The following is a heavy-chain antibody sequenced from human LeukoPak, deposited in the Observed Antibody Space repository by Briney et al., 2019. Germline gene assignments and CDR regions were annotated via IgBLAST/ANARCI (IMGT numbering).Heavy chain of an antibody. D-gene: IGHD3-22*01. CDR3: ARDLDSGNYFFAY. V-gene: IGHV3-48*04. CDR1: GFSFGSYG. J-gene: IGHJ4*02. CDR2: ISGHTGTT. Sequence: PGGSLRLSCAASGFSFGSYGLSWVRQAPGMGLQWAAFISGHTGTTRYADSVEGRFTISRDNAKNSLYLQMSSLRAEDTAVYYCARDLDSGNYFFAYWGQGTPVIVSS.